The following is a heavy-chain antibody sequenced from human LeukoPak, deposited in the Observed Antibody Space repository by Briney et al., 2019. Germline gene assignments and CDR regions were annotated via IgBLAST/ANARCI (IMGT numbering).Heavy chain of an antibody. V-gene: IGHV1-24*01. CDR3: ARDFSALGRPHYFDY. D-gene: IGHD6-6*01. CDR1: GYTLTELS. Sequence: ASVKVSCKVSGYTLTELSMHWVRQAPGKGLEWMGGFDPEDGETIYAQKFQGRVTMTTDTSTSTAYMELRSLRSDDTAIYYCARDFSALGRPHYFDYWGQGTLVTVSS. CDR2: FDPEDGET. J-gene: IGHJ4*02.